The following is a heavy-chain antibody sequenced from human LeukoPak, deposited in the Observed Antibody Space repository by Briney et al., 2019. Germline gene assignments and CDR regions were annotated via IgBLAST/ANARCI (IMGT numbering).Heavy chain of an antibody. Sequence: PGGSLRLSCTASGFTFSSYAMSWVRQAPGKGLEWVSAISGSGGSTYYADSVKGRFTISRDNSKNTLYLQMNSLRAEDTAVYYCAKRMAAGMYYFDYWGQGTLVTVSS. J-gene: IGHJ4*02. CDR1: GFTFSSYA. V-gene: IGHV3-23*01. CDR2: ISGSGGST. D-gene: IGHD6-13*01. CDR3: AKRMAAGMYYFDY.